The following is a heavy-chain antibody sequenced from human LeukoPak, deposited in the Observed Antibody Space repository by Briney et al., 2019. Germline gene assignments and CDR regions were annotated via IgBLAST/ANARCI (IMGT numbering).Heavy chain of an antibody. D-gene: IGHD4-17*01. Sequence: SETLSLTCTVSGGSISSYYWSWIRQPPGKGLEWIGYIYYSGSTNYNPSLKSRVTISVDTSKNQFSLELSSVTAADTAVYYCARNGDYGGGNWFDPWGQGTLVTVSS. CDR1: GGSISSYY. V-gene: IGHV4-59*08. J-gene: IGHJ5*02. CDR2: IYYSGST. CDR3: ARNGDYGGGNWFDP.